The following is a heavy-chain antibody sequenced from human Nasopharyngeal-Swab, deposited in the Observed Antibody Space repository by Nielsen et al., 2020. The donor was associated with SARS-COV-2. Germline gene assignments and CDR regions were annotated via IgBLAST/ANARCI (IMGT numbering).Heavy chain of an antibody. CDR3: AREMASFDN. CDR1: GGSMRSYY. CDR2: IYYSGST. Sequence: SETLSLTCTVPGGSMRSYYWNWIRQPPGKGLEWIGYIYYSGSTNYNPSLKSRVTISVDTSENQFSLKLRSVTAADTAVYYCAREMASFDNWGQGTLVTVSS. V-gene: IGHV4-59*01. J-gene: IGHJ4*02. D-gene: IGHD5-24*01.